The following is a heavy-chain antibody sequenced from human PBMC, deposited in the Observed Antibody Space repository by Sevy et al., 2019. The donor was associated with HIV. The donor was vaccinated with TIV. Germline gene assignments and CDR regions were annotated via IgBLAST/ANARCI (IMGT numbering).Heavy chain of an antibody. V-gene: IGHV3-48*01. CDR3: ARGPSIFGDVDGLNI. CDR2: ISSGSSSI. CDR1: GFRFDRYS. Sequence: GGSLRLSCAASGFRFDRYSMNWVRQAPGKGLEWVSYISSGSSSINYADSVKDRFTISRDKAKKSLFLQMNSLRAEDTAVYYCARGPSIFGDVDGLNIWGQGTMVTVSS. J-gene: IGHJ3*02. D-gene: IGHD3-3*01.